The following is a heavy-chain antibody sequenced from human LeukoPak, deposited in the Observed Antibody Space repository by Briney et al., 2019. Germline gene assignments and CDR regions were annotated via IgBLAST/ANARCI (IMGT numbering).Heavy chain of an antibody. V-gene: IGHV3-21*01. J-gene: IGHJ5*02. CDR2: ISSSSSYI. CDR3: ARPARGDYVESWFDP. CDR1: GFTFSSYS. Sequence: GGSLRLSCAASGFTFSSYSMNWVRQAPGKGLEWVSSISSSSSYIYYADSVKGRFTISRDNAKNSLYLQMNSLRAEDTAVYYCARPARGDYVESWFDPWGQGTLVTVSS. D-gene: IGHD4-17*01.